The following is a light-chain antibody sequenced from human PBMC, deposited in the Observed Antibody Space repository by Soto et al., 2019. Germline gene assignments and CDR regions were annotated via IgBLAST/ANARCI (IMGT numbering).Light chain of an antibody. Sequence: EIVLTQSPGTLSLSPGERATLSCRASQSVSSSYLAWYQQKPGQAPRLLFYGASSRATGISDRFSGSGAGTDFTLTISRLEPEDFAVYYCQQYGSSPPITFGRGTRLEIK. V-gene: IGKV3-20*01. CDR3: QQYGSSPPIT. J-gene: IGKJ5*01. CDR1: QSVSSSY. CDR2: GAS.